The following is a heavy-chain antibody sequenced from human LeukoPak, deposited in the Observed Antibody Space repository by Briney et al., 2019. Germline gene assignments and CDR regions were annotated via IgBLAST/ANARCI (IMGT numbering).Heavy chain of an antibody. CDR3: ARDRILWFGELFYYGMDV. CDR1: GFTFSSYE. J-gene: IGHJ6*04. D-gene: IGHD3-10*01. Sequence: GGSLRLSCAASGFTFSSYEMNWVRQAPGKGLEWVSYISSSGSTIYYADSVKGRFTISRDNPKNSLYLQMNSLRAEDTAVYYCARDRILWFGELFYYGMDVWGKGTTVTVSS. V-gene: IGHV3-48*03. CDR2: ISSSGSTI.